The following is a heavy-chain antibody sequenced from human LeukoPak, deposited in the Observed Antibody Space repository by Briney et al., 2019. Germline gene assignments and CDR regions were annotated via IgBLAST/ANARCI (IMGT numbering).Heavy chain of an antibody. V-gene: IGHV3-15*01. J-gene: IGHJ6*03. CDR3: TTDGSGSGSYYRYYYYYMDV. CDR2: IKSKTDGGTT. D-gene: IGHD3-10*01. CDR1: GFTFSNAW. Sequence: PGGSLRLSCAASGFTFSNAWMSWVRQAPGKGLEWVGRIKSKTDGGTTDYAAPVKGRFTISRDDSKNTLYLQMNSLKTEDTAVYYCTTDGSGSGSYYRYYYYYMDVWGKGTTVTISS.